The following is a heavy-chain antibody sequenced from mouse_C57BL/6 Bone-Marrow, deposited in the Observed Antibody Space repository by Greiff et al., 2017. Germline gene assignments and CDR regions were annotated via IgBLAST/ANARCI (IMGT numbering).Heavy chain of an antibody. D-gene: IGHD3-3*01. CDR1: GYTFTSYW. CDR3: ARWGWDWYFDV. Sequence: QVQLKQPGAELVRPGSSVKLSCKASGYTFTSYWMDWVKQRPGQGLEWIGNIYPSDSETHYNQKFKDKATLTVDKSSSTAYMQRSSLTSEDSAVYYCARWGWDWYFDVWGTGTTVTVSS. V-gene: IGHV1-61*01. CDR2: IYPSDSET. J-gene: IGHJ1*03.